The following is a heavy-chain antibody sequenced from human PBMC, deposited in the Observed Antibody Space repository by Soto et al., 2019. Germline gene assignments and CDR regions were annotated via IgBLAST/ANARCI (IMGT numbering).Heavy chain of an antibody. V-gene: IGHV1-69*12. J-gene: IGHJ6*02. D-gene: IGHD2-2*01. CDR1: GGTFSSYA. Sequence: QVQLVQSGAEVKKPGSSVKVSCKASGGTFSSYAISWVRQAPGQGLEWMGGIIPIFGTANYAQKFQGRVTITADSSTTAAYMVPSTLSSEDTAVSAFSKHSSASTIHGMDVWGQGTTVTVSS. CDR2: IIPIFGTA. CDR3: SKHSSASTIHGMDV.